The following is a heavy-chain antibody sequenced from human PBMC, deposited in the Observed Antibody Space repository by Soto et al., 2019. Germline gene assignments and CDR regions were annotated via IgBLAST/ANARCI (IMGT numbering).Heavy chain of an antibody. V-gene: IGHV4-30-4*01. CDR2: IYNSGST. CDR1: GDSISSGDYY. CDR3: AAFVGAYWYFDL. Sequence: PSETLSLTCTVSGDSISSGDYYWSWIRQPPGKALEWIGYIYNSGSTYYNPSLKSRVTMSLDTSKKQFSLELSSVTAADTAVYYCAAFVGAYWYFDLWGRGTLVTVSS. J-gene: IGHJ2*01. D-gene: IGHD2-15*01.